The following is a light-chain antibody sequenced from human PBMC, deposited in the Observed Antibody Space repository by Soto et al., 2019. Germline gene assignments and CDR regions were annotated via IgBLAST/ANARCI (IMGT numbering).Light chain of an antibody. J-gene: IGLJ2*01. CDR3: QTWGTGIVL. CDR1: SGHSSYA. CDR2: LNSDGSH. V-gene: IGLV4-69*01. Sequence: QLVLTQSPSASASLGASVKLTCTLSSGHSSYAIAWHQQQPEKGPRYLMKLNSDGSHSKGDGIPDRFSGFSSGAERYLTISSLQSEDEADYYCQTWGTGIVLFGGGTKLTVL.